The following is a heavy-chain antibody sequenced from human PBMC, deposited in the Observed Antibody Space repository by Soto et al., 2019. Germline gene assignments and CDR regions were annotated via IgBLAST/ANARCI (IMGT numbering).Heavy chain of an antibody. CDR3: ASIRDGYNLHYYYGMDV. J-gene: IGHJ6*02. V-gene: IGHV1-69*12. Sequence: QVQLVQSGAEVKKPGSSVKVSCKASGGTFNSYAISWVRQAPGQGLECMGGIIPIFGTANYAQKFQGRVTITADEPTSTAYMELSSLRSEDTAVYYCASIRDGYNLHYYYGMDVWGQGTTVTVSS. CDR2: IIPIFGTA. D-gene: IGHD5-12*01. CDR1: GGTFNSYA.